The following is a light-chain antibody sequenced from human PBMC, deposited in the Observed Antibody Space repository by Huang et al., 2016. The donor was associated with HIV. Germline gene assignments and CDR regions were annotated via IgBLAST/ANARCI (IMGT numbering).Light chain of an antibody. CDR2: WAS. Sequence: DIVMTQSPDSLAVSLGERATINCKSSQSVLYSSNNKNYLAWYQQTPGQPPKLLIYWASTRESGVPDRFSGSGSGTDFTLTISSLHAEDVAVYYCQQYYSTPPWTFGQGTKVEIK. CDR3: QQYYSTPPWT. CDR1: QSVLYSSNNKNY. J-gene: IGKJ1*01. V-gene: IGKV4-1*01.